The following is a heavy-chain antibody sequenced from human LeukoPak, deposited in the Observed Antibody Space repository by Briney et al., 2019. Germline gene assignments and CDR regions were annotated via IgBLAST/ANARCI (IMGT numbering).Heavy chain of an antibody. Sequence: ASVKVSCKASGGTFSSYAISWVRQAPGQGLEWMGGIIPIFGTANYAQKFQGRVTITADESTSTAYMELSSLRSEDTAVYYCARDHAATGFLEWLPPSEGFDPWGQGTLVTVSS. CDR3: ARDHAATGFLEWLPPSEGFDP. J-gene: IGHJ5*02. CDR2: IIPIFGTA. CDR1: GGTFSSYA. D-gene: IGHD3-3*01. V-gene: IGHV1-69*13.